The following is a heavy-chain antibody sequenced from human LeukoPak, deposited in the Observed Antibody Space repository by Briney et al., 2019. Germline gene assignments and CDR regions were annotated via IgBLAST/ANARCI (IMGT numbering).Heavy chain of an antibody. CDR3: ARVEHDSSGYSLGIAY. V-gene: IGHV1-24*01. D-gene: IGHD3-22*01. CDR2: FDPEDGET. Sequence: ASVKVSCKVSGYTLTEFSMHWVRQAPAKGLEGMGGFDPEDGETIYAQKFQGRVTMTEDTSTDTAYMELSSLRSEDTAVYYCARVEHDSSGYSLGIAYWGQGTLVTVSS. J-gene: IGHJ4*02. CDR1: GYTLTEFS.